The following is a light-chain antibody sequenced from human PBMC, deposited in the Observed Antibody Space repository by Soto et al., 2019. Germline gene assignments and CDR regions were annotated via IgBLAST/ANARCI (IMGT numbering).Light chain of an antibody. CDR3: QQTNTSPRT. V-gene: IGKV1-39*01. J-gene: IGKJ1*01. CDR2: AAS. Sequence: DIQMTQSPSSLSAYVGDRVTITCRASQSISHYLIWYQQKPGKAPKVLIYAASSLQSGVPSRFSGSGSGTAFTLTISSLQPEDFATYYCQQTNTSPRTFGQGTKV. CDR1: QSISHY.